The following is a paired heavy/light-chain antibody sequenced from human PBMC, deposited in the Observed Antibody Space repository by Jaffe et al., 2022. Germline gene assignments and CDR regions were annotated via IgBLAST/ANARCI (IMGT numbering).Light chain of an antibody. Sequence: IQMTQSPSTLSASVGERVTITCRASQSVGTWLAWYQQKPGKAPTVLIYKASTLESGVPSRFSGSGSGTEFTLTISSLQPDDFATYYCQQYNSYSTFGQGTKLEIK. V-gene: IGKV1-5*03. CDR1: QSVGTW. CDR3: QQYNSYST. CDR2: KAS. J-gene: IGKJ2*01.
Heavy chain of an antibody. V-gene: IGHV3-7*01. Sequence: EVQLVGSGGGLVQPGGSLRLSCAASGFTFSDYWMSWVRQAPGKGLEWVANINEDGSEKYYLDSVKGRFTISRDNAKNSLYLQMNNLRGEDAAVYYCARRKLGFCSRMSCQSYWYFDLWGRGALATVSS. D-gene: IGHD2-2*01. CDR2: INEDGSEK. CDR1: GFTFSDYW. CDR3: ARRKLGFCSRMSCQSYWYFDL. J-gene: IGHJ2*01.